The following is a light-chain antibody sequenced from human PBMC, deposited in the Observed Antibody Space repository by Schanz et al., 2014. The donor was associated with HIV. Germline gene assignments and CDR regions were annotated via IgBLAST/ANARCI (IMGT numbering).Light chain of an antibody. J-gene: IGLJ3*02. V-gene: IGLV1-47*01. CDR1: SSNIGSNY. CDR3: GAWDTSLSARV. Sequence: QSVLTQPPSASGNPGQRVTISCSGSSSNIGSNYVYWYQQLPGTAPKLLIYRNDQRPSGVPDRFSASKSGTSATLGITGLQTGDEADYFCGAWDTSLSARVFGGGTKLTVL. CDR2: RND.